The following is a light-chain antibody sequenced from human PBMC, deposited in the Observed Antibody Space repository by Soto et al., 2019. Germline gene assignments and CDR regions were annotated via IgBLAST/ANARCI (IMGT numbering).Light chain of an antibody. V-gene: IGKV1-39*01. Sequence: DIQTTQSPSSLSASVGDRVTITCRTSDNIAKYLNWYQQKPGQVPKLLIVAASRLQSGVPTRFSGSGSGTDFTLTINNLQPEDFATYCCQQSYSAPPWTFGQGTKVEVK. J-gene: IGKJ1*01. CDR3: QQSYSAPPWT. CDR1: DNIAKY. CDR2: AAS.